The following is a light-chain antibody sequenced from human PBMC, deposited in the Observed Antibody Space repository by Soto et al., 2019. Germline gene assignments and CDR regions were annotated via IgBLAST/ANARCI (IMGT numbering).Light chain of an antibody. V-gene: IGLV1-44*01. CDR3: AAWDDSLNAVV. CDR1: SSNIGSNT. CDR2: INN. J-gene: IGLJ2*01. Sequence: QSVLTQPPSASGTPGQRVTISCSGSSSNIGSNTVNWYQQLPGTAPKLLIYINNQRTSGIPDRFSGSKSGTSASLAISGLQSEDEADYYCAAWDDSLNAVVFGGGTKVTVL.